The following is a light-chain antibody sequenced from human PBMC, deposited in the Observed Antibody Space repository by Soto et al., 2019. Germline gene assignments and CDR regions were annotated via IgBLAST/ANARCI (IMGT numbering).Light chain of an antibody. CDR2: DVS. V-gene: IGLV2-14*01. Sequence: SVLTQPASVSGSPGQSITISCTGTSSDVGGYNYVSWYQRHPGKAPKLMIYDVSNRPSGVSNRFSGSKSGNTASLTISGLQAEDEADYYCSSYTSSSTLVFGGGTKLTVL. CDR1: SSDVGGYNY. CDR3: SSYTSSSTLV. J-gene: IGLJ2*01.